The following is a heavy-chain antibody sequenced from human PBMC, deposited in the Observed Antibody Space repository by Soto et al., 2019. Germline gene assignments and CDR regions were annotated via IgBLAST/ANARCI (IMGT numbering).Heavy chain of an antibody. CDR1: GYTFTSYA. CDR2: INAGNANT. Sequence: QVQLVQSGAEVKKPGASVKVSGKASGYTFTSYAMHWVRQAPGQRLEGMGWINAGNANTKYSQKFPGRVTITRDTSARTAYMARRRLRSADTAVYYCARALQADSWGQGPLVTVSS. CDR3: ARALQADS. J-gene: IGHJ4*02. V-gene: IGHV1-3*01.